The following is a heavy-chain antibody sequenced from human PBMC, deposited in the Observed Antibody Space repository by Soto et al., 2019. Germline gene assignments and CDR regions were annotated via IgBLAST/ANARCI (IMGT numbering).Heavy chain of an antibody. J-gene: IGHJ4*02. CDR1: GFTFDDYA. D-gene: IGHD6-13*01. CDR2: ISWNSGSI. Sequence: SLRLFCAASGFTFDDYAMPWVRQAPGKGLEWVSGISWNSGSIGYADSVKGRFTISRDNAKNSLYLQMNSLRAEDTALYYCAKDINPFNAAHSPPDYWGQGTLVTVSS. CDR3: AKDINPFNAAHSPPDY. V-gene: IGHV3-9*01.